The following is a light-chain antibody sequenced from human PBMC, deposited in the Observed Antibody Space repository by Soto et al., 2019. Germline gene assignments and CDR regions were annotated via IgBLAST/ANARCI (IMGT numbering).Light chain of an antibody. J-gene: IGLJ2*01. Sequence: QSALTQPASVSGSPGQSITISCTGTSSDIGGYNSVPWYQHHPGKAPKLMIYDVTNRPSGVSNRFSGSKSGNTASLTISGLQAEDEADYYCSSYTSRSTLGVFGGGTKLTVL. V-gene: IGLV2-14*03. CDR1: SSDIGGYNS. CDR3: SSYTSRSTLGV. CDR2: DVT.